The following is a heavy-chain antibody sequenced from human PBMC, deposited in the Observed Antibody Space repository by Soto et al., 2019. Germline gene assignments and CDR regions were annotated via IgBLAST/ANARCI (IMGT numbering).Heavy chain of an antibody. V-gene: IGHV3-30-3*01. CDR2: ISYDGSNK. D-gene: IGHD3-10*01. CDR3: ARGPYGSGSYYTYYFDY. CDR1: GFTFSSYA. Sequence: SLRLSCAASGFTFSSYAMHWVRQAPGKGLEWVAVISYDGSNKYYADSVKGRFTISRDNSKNTLYLQMNSLRAEDTAVYYCARGPYGSGSYYTYYFDYWGQGTLVTVSS. J-gene: IGHJ4*02.